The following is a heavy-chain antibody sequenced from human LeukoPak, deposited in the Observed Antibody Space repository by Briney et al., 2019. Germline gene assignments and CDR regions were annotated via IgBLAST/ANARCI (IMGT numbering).Heavy chain of an antibody. V-gene: IGHV3-23*01. Sequence: GGSLRLSCATSGFTFSSHVMSWVRQAPGKGLEWVSTMSSGGDFVYYGGAVKGRFTASRDNSKNTLYLQMNSLRAEDTAVYYCAKETTVVTPLFDYWGQGTLVTVSS. D-gene: IGHD4-17*01. CDR1: GFTFSSHV. CDR3: AKETTVVTPLFDY. J-gene: IGHJ4*02. CDR2: MSSGGDFV.